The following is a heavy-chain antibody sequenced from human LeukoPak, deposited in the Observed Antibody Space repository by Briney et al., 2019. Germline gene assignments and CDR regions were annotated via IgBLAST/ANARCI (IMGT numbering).Heavy chain of an antibody. CDR2: ITSKTDGGTT. CDR1: GFTFSSYW. J-gene: IGHJ4*02. V-gene: IGHV3-15*01. D-gene: IGHD3-16*01. Sequence: GGSLRLSCAASGFTFSSYWMSWVRQAPGKGLEWVGRITSKTDGGTTDYAAPVKGTFTISRDDSKNTVYLQMNSLKTEDTAVYYCSTGGYYLDYWGQGTLVTVSS. CDR3: STGGYYLDY.